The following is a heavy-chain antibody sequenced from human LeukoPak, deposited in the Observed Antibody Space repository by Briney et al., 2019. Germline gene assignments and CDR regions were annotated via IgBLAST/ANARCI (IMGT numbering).Heavy chain of an antibody. CDR2: INPNRGGT. CDR3: ARDIVGIGYYDSSGHEDY. CDR1: GYTFTGYY. D-gene: IGHD3-22*01. V-gene: IGHV1-2*06. J-gene: IGHJ4*02. Sequence: ASVKVSCKASGYTFTGYYIHWVRQAPGQGLEWMGRINPNRGGTNYAQKFQGRVTMTSDTSISTAYMERSRLRSDDTAVYYCARDIVGIGYYDSSGHEDYWGQGSLVTVSS.